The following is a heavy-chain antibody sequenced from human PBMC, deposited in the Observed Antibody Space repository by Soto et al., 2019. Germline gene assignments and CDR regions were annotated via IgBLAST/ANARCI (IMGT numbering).Heavy chain of an antibody. Sequence: GESLKISCKGSGYSFTSYWIGWVRQMPGKGLEWMGIIYPGDSDTRYSPSFQGQVTISADKSISTAYLQWSSLKASDTAMYYCARGAPDDYIWGAFDYWGQGTLVTVSS. D-gene: IGHD3-16*01. V-gene: IGHV5-51*01. CDR2: IYPGDSDT. CDR3: ARGAPDDYIWGAFDY. J-gene: IGHJ4*02. CDR1: GYSFTSYW.